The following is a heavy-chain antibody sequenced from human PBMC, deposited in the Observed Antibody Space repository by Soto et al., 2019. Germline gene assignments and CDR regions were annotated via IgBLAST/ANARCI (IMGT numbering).Heavy chain of an antibody. D-gene: IGHD1-26*01. J-gene: IGHJ6*02. Sequence: ASVKVSCKASGGTFSSYAISWVRQAPGQGLEWMGGIIPIFGTANYAQKFQGRVTITADESTSTAYMELSSLRSEDTAVYYCARDQYSGSYLYYYGMDVWGQGTTGTVS. CDR3: ARDQYSGSYLYYYGMDV. CDR2: IIPIFGTA. CDR1: GGTFSSYA. V-gene: IGHV1-69*13.